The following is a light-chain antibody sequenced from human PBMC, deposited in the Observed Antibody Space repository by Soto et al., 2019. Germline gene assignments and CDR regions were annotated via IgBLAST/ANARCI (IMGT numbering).Light chain of an antibody. Sequence: EIVMTQSPVTLSVSPGERATLSCRASHHVATNLAWYQQKPGQAPRLLIYGASTRATGISARFSGSGSGTEFPLTISSLQSDDVAVYYCQQYTARPPWTFGQGTKV. J-gene: IGKJ1*01. CDR1: HHVATN. CDR2: GAS. CDR3: QQYTARPPWT. V-gene: IGKV3-15*01.